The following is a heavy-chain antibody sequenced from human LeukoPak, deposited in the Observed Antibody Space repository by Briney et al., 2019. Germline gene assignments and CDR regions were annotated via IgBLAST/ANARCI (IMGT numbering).Heavy chain of an antibody. D-gene: IGHD3-16*01. CDR3: ATRLGGSFHSTLDS. CDR1: GYTFTNYN. Sequence: ASVRVSCKASGYTFTNYNINWVRQATGQGPEWMGWMNPNSGLTGYAQQFQGRVTMTRNTSIGTAYMDLISLRSEDTAVYYCATRLGGSFHSTLDSWGQGTLVTVSS. V-gene: IGHV1-8*01. J-gene: IGHJ4*02. CDR2: MNPNSGLT.